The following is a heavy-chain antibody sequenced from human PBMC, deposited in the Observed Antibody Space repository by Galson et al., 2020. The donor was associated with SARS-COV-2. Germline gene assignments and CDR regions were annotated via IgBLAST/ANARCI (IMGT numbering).Heavy chain of an antibody. CDR1: GFKFSDYF. V-gene: IGHV3-11*04. J-gene: IGHJ1*01. CDR2: ISGSGTSL. CDR3: ARVGDCSGGICYGAEYFQH. Sequence: GSLRLSCVASGFKFSDYFMAWIRQPPGKGLQWVSYISGSGTSLNYADSVKGRFTISRDNAKNTLNLEMNSLTAEDTAVYYCARVGDCSGGICYGAEYFQHWGQGTLVTVSS. D-gene: IGHD2-15*01.